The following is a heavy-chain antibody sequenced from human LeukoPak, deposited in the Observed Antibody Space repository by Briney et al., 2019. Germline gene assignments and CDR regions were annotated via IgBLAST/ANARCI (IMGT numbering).Heavy chain of an antibody. D-gene: IGHD4-23*01. Sequence: SETLSLTCTVSGYSISSGYYWGWIRQPPGKGLEWIGSIYHSGSTYYNPSLKSRVTISVDTSKNQFSLKLSSVTAADTAVYYCAKDKRNYGGNPGVVYYYYYMDVWGKGTTVTVSS. J-gene: IGHJ6*03. V-gene: IGHV4-38-2*02. CDR1: GYSISSGYY. CDR2: IYHSGST. CDR3: AKDKRNYGGNPGVVYYYYYMDV.